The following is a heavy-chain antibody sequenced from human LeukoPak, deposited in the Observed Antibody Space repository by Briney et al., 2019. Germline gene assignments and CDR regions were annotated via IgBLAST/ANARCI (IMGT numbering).Heavy chain of an antibody. J-gene: IGHJ4*02. CDR3: ARVEQGVLFGVADY. V-gene: IGHV4-59*01. CDR1: GGSISSYY. Sequence: PSETLSLTCTVSGGSISSYYWSWIRQPPGKGLEWIGYIYYSGSTNYNPSLKSRVTISVDTSKNQFSLKLSSVTAADTAVYYCARVEQGVLFGVADYWGQGTLVTVSS. CDR2: IYYSGST. D-gene: IGHD3-3*01.